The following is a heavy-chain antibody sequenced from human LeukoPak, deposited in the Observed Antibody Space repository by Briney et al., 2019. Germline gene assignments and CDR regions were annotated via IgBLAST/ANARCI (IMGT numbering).Heavy chain of an antibody. CDR1: GGSFSGYY. D-gene: IGHD3-10*01. CDR2: INHSGST. J-gene: IGHJ6*02. V-gene: IGHV4-34*01. CDR3: ARARATITMVRGASPYYYYYYGMDV. Sequence: PSETLSLTCAVYGGSFSGYYWSWIRQPPGKGLEWIGEINHSGSTTYNPSLKSRVTISVDTSKNQFSLKLSSVTAADTAVYYCARARATITMVRGASPYYYYYYGMDVWGQGTTVTVSS.